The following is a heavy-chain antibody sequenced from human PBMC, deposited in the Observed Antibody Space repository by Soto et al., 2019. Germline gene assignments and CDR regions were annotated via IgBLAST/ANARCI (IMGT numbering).Heavy chain of an antibody. CDR2: ISPYNGNT. D-gene: IGHD1-26*01. Sequence: QVQLVQSGAEVKEHGASVKVSWKASGYTFTSYTISWVRQAPGQGLEWMGRISPYNGNTNYAQKLQGRVTMTTDTSTSIAYMELRSLRSDDTAVYYCARVVGALGHWFDPWGQGTLVTVSS. CDR3: ARVVGALGHWFDP. J-gene: IGHJ5*02. V-gene: IGHV1-18*01. CDR1: GYTFTSYT.